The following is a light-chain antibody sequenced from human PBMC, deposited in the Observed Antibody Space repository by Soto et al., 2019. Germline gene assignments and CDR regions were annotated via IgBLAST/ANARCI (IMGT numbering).Light chain of an antibody. CDR2: AAS. Sequence: EIVMTQSPATLSVSPGERATLSCRASHDVTTYLAWYQQKSGQAPRLLIYAASTRATGIPARFSGSGSGTEFSLTISSLQSEDFAVYYCQQYINWPRTFGQGTMVDI. V-gene: IGKV3-15*01. CDR1: HDVTTY. CDR3: QQYINWPRT. J-gene: IGKJ1*01.